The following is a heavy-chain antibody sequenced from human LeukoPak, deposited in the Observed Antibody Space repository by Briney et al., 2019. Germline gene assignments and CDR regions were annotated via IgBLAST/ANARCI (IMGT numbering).Heavy chain of an antibody. D-gene: IGHD3-10*01. J-gene: IGHJ4*02. V-gene: IGHV1-8*01. CDR1: GFTFTSYD. CDR3: AGGPSDMVRAKWFDF. Sequence: ASVKVSCKASGFTFTSYDINWVRQATGQGLEWVGWMNPNSGNSGHAQKFQGRITMTRNTSITTAYMELTSLTSEDTGVYYCAGGPSDMVRAKWFDFWGQGTLVTVSS. CDR2: MNPNSGNS.